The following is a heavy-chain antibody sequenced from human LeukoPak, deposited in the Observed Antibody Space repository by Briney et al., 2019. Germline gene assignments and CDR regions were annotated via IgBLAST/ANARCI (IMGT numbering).Heavy chain of an antibody. D-gene: IGHD2-21*02. CDR3: AKDSRSVVVTVDPYYFDY. V-gene: IGHV3-30*02. Sequence: GGSLRLSCAASGFTFSSYGMHWVRQAPGKGLEWVAFIRYDGSNKYYADSVKGRFTISRDNSKNTLYLQMNSLRAEDTAVYCAKDSRSVVVTVDPYYFDYWGQGTLVTVSS. CDR2: IRYDGSNK. J-gene: IGHJ4*02. CDR1: GFTFSSYG.